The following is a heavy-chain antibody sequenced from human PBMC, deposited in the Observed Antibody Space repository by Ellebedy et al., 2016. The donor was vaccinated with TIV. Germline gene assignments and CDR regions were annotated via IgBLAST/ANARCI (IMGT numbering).Heavy chain of an antibody. CDR1: RFSFSSYW. Sequence: GESLKISCAASRFSFSSYWMSWVRQAPGKGLEWVANINQDGSEKHYVDSVKGRFTISRDNAKNSLYLQMNSLRAEDTAVYYYATDGSFGDYLSPTHAFVIWGQGTMATVSS. V-gene: IGHV3-7*01. D-gene: IGHD4-17*01. CDR3: ATDGSFGDYLSPTHAFVI. CDR2: INQDGSEK. J-gene: IGHJ3*02.